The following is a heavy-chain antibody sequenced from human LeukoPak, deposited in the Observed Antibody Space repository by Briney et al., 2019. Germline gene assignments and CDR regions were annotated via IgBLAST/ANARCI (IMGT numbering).Heavy chain of an antibody. D-gene: IGHD3-9*01. V-gene: IGHV1-69*13. CDR3: ASLYYDILTGHQRNDY. CDR1: GGTFSSYA. J-gene: IGHJ4*02. CDR2: IIPIFGTA. Sequence: SVKVSCKASGGTFSSYAISWVRQAPGQGLEWMGGIIPIFGTANYAQKFQGRVTITADESTSTAYMELSSLRSKDTAVYYCASLYYDILTGHQRNDYWGQGTLVTVSS.